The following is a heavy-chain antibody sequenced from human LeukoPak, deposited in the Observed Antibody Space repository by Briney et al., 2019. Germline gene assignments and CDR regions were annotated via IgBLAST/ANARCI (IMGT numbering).Heavy chain of an antibody. V-gene: IGHV3-23*01. CDR1: GFTFNKDG. Sequence: GGSLRLSCAASGFTFNKDGMSWVRQAPGKGLEWVSTVNENGAETHYADSVKGRFTISRDNSKNTVLSQMNSLRADDTALYYCTKGDGGWYPIDYWGQGTLVIVSS. J-gene: IGHJ4*02. CDR3: TKGDGGWYPIDY. CDR2: VNENGAET. D-gene: IGHD6-19*01.